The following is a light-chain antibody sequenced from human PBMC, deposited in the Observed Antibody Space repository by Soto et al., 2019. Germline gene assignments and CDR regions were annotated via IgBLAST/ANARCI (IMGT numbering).Light chain of an antibody. CDR2: INN. J-gene: IGLJ1*01. V-gene: IGLV1-44*01. CDR1: SSNIGSNT. Sequence: QYVLTQPPSASGTPGQRVTISCSGSSSNIGSNTVNWYQQLPGTAPKLVIYINNQRPSGVPDRFSGSKSGTSASLVISGLQSEDEADYYCAAWDDSLNAYVFGIGTKVTVL. CDR3: AAWDDSLNAYV.